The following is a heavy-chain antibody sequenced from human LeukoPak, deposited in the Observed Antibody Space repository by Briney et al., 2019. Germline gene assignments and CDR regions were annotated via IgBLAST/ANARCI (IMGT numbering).Heavy chain of an antibody. Sequence: SETLSLTCTVSGGAITGSYWAWLRQPPGKGLESIGYIYYSGNTNYNPSLRGRVTISVDTSKRQFSLMLRSVTAADTAVYYCAKVKVTYYYDASGYYYFDYWGQRTLVTISS. CDR1: GGAITGSY. CDR3: AKVKVTYYYDASGYYYFDY. V-gene: IGHV4-59*01. D-gene: IGHD3-22*01. J-gene: IGHJ4*02. CDR2: IYYSGNT.